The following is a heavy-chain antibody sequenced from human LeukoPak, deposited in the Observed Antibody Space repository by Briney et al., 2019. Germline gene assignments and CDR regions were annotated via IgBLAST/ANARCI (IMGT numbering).Heavy chain of an antibody. J-gene: IGHJ4*02. Sequence: GGSLRLSCAASGFTFSSYSMNWVRQAPGKGLEGVSSISSSDNYAYYADSVKGRFTTSTDNATNSLYMQMNSLRAEDTAVYYCARDAKGYCANGVCADWGQGTLVIVSS. V-gene: IGHV3-21*01. CDR1: GFTFSSYS. CDR3: ARDAKGYCANGVCAD. CDR2: ISSSDNYA. D-gene: IGHD2-8*01.